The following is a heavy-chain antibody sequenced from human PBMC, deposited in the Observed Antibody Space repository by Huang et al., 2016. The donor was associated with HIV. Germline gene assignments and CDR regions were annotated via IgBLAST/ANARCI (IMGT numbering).Heavy chain of an antibody. CDR3: ARRLAAAARGFDY. Sequence: QVQLVESGGGVVQPGRSLRLSCAASGFTFSRYAMHGGRQPPGKGLELVAVISYDGSNKNYADSLKGRFTISRDNSKNALYLQMNSLGAEDTAVYYCARRLAAAARGFDYWGQGTLVTVSS. CDR1: GFTFSRYA. V-gene: IGHV3-30-3*01. J-gene: IGHJ4*02. CDR2: ISYDGSNK. D-gene: IGHD6-13*01.